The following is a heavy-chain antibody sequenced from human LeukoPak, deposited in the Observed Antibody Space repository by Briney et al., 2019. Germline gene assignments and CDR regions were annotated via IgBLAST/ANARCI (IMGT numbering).Heavy chain of an antibody. CDR3: AKTHLGHGPYCSSTSCYGSGMDV. CDR1: GFTFSSYA. V-gene: IGHV3-30*18. CDR2: ISYDGSNK. Sequence: GGSLRLSCAASGFTFSSYAMSWVRQAPGKGLEWVAVISYDGSNKYYADSVKGRFTISRDNSKNTLYLQMNSLRAEDTAVYYCAKTHLGHGPYCSSTSCYGSGMDVWGQGTTVTVSS. D-gene: IGHD2-2*01. J-gene: IGHJ6*02.